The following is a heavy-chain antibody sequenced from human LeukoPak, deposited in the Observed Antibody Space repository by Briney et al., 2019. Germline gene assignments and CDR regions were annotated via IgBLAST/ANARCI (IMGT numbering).Heavy chain of an antibody. CDR3: ARSSSRYCSGGSCYSGVLGYFDY. CDR1: EFTFSSYT. CDR2: ISRSSSYI. J-gene: IGHJ4*02. V-gene: IGHV3-21*01. Sequence: GGSLRLSCAASEFTFSSYTMNWVRQAPGKGLEWVSSISRSSSYINYADSVKGRFTISRDNAKNSLYLQMNSLRAEDTAVYYCARSSSRYCSGGSCYSGVLGYFDYWGQGTLVTVSS. D-gene: IGHD2-15*01.